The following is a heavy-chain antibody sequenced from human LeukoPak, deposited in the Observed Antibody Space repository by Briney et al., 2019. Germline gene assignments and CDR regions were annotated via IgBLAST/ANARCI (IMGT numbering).Heavy chain of an antibody. D-gene: IGHD1-14*01. Sequence: SETLSLTCTVSGGSISSSSYYWGWIRQPPGEGLEWIGGIYYSGSSYYNPSLKSRVTISVDTSRNQFSLKLSSVTAADTAVYYCAREITWHMDVWGKGTTVTVSS. J-gene: IGHJ6*03. V-gene: IGHV4-39*07. CDR1: GGSISSSSYY. CDR2: IYYSGSS. CDR3: AREITWHMDV.